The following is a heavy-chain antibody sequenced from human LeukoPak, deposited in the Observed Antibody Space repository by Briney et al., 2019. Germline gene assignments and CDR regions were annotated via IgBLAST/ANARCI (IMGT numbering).Heavy chain of an antibody. D-gene: IGHD3-10*01. CDR1: GYTFTGYY. CDR3: ARDNWFGELSIDY. Sequence: ASVRVSCKASGYTFTGYYMHWVRQAPGQGLEWMGWINPNSGGTNYAQKFQGRVTMTRDTSISTAYMELSRLRSDDTAVYYCARDNWFGELSIDYWGQGTLVTVSS. J-gene: IGHJ4*02. V-gene: IGHV1-2*02. CDR2: INPNSGGT.